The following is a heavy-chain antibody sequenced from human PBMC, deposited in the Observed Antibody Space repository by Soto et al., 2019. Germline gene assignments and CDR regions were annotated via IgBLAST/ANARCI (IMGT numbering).Heavy chain of an antibody. Sequence: GESLKISCKGAGYTFTNYWIGWVRQMPGKGLEWMGIIYPGDSDTKYNPSFQGQVTISADKSITTTYLQWSSLKASDTAIYYCAASIFYYGMDVWGQGTTVTVSS. J-gene: IGHJ6*02. CDR3: AASIFYYGMDV. V-gene: IGHV5-51*01. CDR1: GYTFTNYW. CDR2: IYPGDSDT.